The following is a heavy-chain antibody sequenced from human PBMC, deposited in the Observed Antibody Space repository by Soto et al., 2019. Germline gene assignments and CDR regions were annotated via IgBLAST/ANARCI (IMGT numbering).Heavy chain of an antibody. V-gene: IGHV3-30-3*01. Sequence: GGSLRLSCAASGFTFSSYAMHWVRQAPGKGLEWVAVISYDGSNKYYADSVKGRFTISRDNSKNTLYLQMNSLRAEDTAVYYCARGLGTDYYYGMDVWGQGTTVTVSS. CDR3: ARGLGTDYYYGMDV. D-gene: IGHD7-27*01. J-gene: IGHJ6*02. CDR1: GFTFSSYA. CDR2: ISYDGSNK.